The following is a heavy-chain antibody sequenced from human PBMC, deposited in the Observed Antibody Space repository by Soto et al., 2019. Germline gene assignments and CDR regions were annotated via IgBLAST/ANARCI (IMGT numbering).Heavy chain of an antibody. CDR2: IYYSGST. CDR3: ARSDFWSGSRAFDI. Sequence: SETLSLTCTVSGGSISSGGYYWSWIRQHPGKGLEWIGYIYYSGSTYYNPSLKSRVTISVDTSKNQFSLKLSSVTAADTAVYYCARSDFWSGSRAFDIWGQGTMVTVSS. V-gene: IGHV4-31*03. CDR1: GGSISSGGYY. J-gene: IGHJ3*02. D-gene: IGHD3-3*01.